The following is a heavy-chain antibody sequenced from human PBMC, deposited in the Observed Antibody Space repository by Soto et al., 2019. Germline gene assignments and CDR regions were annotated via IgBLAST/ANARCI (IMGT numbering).Heavy chain of an antibody. V-gene: IGHV3-23*01. D-gene: IGHD3-16*01. CDR2: ISGSGGST. J-gene: IGHJ6*02. Sequence: GGSLRLSCAASGFTFSSYAMSWVRQAPGKGLEWVSAISGSGGSTYYADSVKDRFTISRDNSKNTLYLQMNSLRAEDTAVYYCAKPYVTVYYYYGMDVWGQGTTVTVSS. CDR3: AKPYVTVYYYYGMDV. CDR1: GFTFSSYA.